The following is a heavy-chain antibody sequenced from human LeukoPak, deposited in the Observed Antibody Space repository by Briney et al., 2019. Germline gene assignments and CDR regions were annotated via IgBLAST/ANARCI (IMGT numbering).Heavy chain of an antibody. Sequence: PGGSLRLSCAASGFTFSSCAMHWVRQAPGKGLEWMAVISNDGGNKYYADSVKGRFTISRDNSKNTLYLQMNSLRPEDTAVYYCARDRRCDGRSCQELLDYWGQGTLVTVSS. CDR1: GFTFSSCA. V-gene: IGHV3-30-3*01. CDR3: ARDRRCDGRSCQELLDY. CDR2: ISNDGGNK. D-gene: IGHD2-21*01. J-gene: IGHJ4*02.